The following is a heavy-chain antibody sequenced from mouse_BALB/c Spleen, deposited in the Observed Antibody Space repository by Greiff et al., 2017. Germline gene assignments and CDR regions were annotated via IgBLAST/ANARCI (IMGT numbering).Heavy chain of an antibody. CDR1: GYTFTDYV. Sequence: VHLVESGPELVKPGASVKMSCKASGYTFTDYVISWVKQRTGQGLEWIGEIYPGSGSTYYNEKFKGKATLTADKSSNTAYMQLSSLTSEDSAVYFCARDYGNPYYFDYWGQGTTLTVSS. CDR3: ARDYGNPYYFDY. D-gene: IGHD2-1*01. CDR2: IYPGSGST. V-gene: IGHV1-77*01. J-gene: IGHJ2*01.